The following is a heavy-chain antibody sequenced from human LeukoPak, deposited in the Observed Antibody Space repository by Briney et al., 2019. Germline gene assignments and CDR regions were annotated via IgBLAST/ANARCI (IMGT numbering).Heavy chain of an antibody. Sequence: SETLSLTCAVYGGSFSGYYWSWIRQPPGKGLEWIGEINHNGSTNYNPSLKSRVTISVDTSKNQFSLKLSSVTAADTAVYYCARMGSYRYLAYFDYWGQGTLVTVSS. D-gene: IGHD3-16*02. J-gene: IGHJ4*02. CDR1: GGSFSGYY. V-gene: IGHV4-34*01. CDR3: ARMGSYRYLAYFDY. CDR2: INHNGST.